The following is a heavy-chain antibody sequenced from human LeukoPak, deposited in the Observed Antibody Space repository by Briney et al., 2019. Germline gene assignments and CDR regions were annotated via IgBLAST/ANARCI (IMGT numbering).Heavy chain of an antibody. CDR1: GFIFSNYW. J-gene: IGHJ2*01. CDR2: TNSDGSST. Sequence: PGGSLRLSCAVSGFIFSNYWMHWVRQAPGKGLVWVSRTNSDGSSTSHADSVKGRFTISRDNAKNTLYLQMNNLRAEDTAVYYCARDNDYGGQDFDLWGRGTLVTVSS. D-gene: IGHD4-23*01. V-gene: IGHV3-74*01. CDR3: ARDNDYGGQDFDL.